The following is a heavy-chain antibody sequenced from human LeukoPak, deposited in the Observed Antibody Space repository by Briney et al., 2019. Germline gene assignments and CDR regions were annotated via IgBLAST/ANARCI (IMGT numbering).Heavy chain of an antibody. V-gene: IGHV3-23*01. CDR1: GFTFSSYA. CDR3: VRDRGTYRPIDY. D-gene: IGHD1-26*01. Sequence: PGGSLRLSCAASGFTFSSYAMSWVRQAPGKGLDWVSAISGSGGSTYYADSVKGRFTISRDNAQNSLYLQVNSLRAEDTAIYYCVRDRGTYRPIDYWGQGTLVTVSS. CDR2: ISGSGGST. J-gene: IGHJ4*02.